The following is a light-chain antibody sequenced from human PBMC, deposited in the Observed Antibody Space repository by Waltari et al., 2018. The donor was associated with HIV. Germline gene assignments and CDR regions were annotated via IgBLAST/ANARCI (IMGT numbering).Light chain of an antibody. CDR3: MIWHVNAVV. CDR1: SGFNVGTYK. Sequence: QAVLTQPSSLSASPGASASLTCTLRSGFNVGTYKIFWYQQKPGSPPQYLLGYKSDSDKQWGSGVPRRFSGSKDASANAGILLISGLQFEDEADYYCMIWHVNAVVFGGGTKLTVL. J-gene: IGLJ2*01. V-gene: IGLV5-45*02. CDR2: YKSDSDK.